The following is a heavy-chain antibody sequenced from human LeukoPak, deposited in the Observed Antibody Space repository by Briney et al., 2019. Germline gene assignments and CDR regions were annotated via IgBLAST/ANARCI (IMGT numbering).Heavy chain of an antibody. CDR2: ISGSGGST. CDR1: GFTFSSYA. D-gene: IGHD2-2*01. J-gene: IGHJ5*02. CDR3: AKVPARFYCSSTSCNNWFDP. Sequence: GGSRRLSCAASGFTFSSYAVSWVRQAPRKGLEWVSAISGSGGSTYYADSVKGRFTISRDNSKNTLYLQMNSLRAEDTAVYYCAKVPARFYCSSTSCNNWFDPWGQGTLVTVSS. V-gene: IGHV3-23*01.